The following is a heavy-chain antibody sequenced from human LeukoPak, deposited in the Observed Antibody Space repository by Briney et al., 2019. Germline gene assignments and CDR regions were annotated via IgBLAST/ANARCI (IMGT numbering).Heavy chain of an antibody. J-gene: IGHJ2*01. V-gene: IGHV3-23*01. CDR2: ISNGGDGT. CDR1: GFPFNHYD. CDR3: AKDILIFVVVTAHWYFDL. Sequence: GGSLRLSCAASGFPFNHYDMTWVRQAPGKGPEWVSSISNGGDGTFYADSVKGRFTISRDNSKNKMYLQMHSLSPDDTDVYYCAKDILIFVVVTAHWYFDLWGRGTLVTVSS. D-gene: IGHD2-21*02.